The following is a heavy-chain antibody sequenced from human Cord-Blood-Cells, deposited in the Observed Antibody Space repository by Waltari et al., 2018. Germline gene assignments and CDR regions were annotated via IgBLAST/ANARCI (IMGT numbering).Heavy chain of an antibody. CDR3: ARVLGRGSSYFDL. CDR1: GGSLSSGGYS. CDR2: IYYSGST. J-gene: IGHJ2*01. D-gene: IGHD3-10*01. V-gene: IGHV4-31*03. Sequence: QVQLQESGPGLVKPSQTLSLTCTVSGGSLSSGGYSWSWIRQHPGKGLEWIGYIYYSGSTYYNPSLKSRVTISVDTSKNQFSLKLSSVTAADTAVYYCARVLGRGSSYFDLWGRGTLVTVSS.